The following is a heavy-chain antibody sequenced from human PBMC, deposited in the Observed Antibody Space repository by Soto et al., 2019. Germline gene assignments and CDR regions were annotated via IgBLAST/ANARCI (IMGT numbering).Heavy chain of an antibody. CDR3: ARRTGKYFDY. CDR1: GFTFSSYA. CDR2: ISGSGGST. Sequence: EVQLLESGGGLVQPGGSLRLSCAASGFTFSSYAMSWVRQAPGKGPEWVSTISGSGGSTSYADSVKGQFTISRDNSKNTLYLQMNSLRGEDTAVYSCARRTGKYFDYWGQGTLVTVSS. J-gene: IGHJ4*02. D-gene: IGHD7-27*01. V-gene: IGHV3-23*01.